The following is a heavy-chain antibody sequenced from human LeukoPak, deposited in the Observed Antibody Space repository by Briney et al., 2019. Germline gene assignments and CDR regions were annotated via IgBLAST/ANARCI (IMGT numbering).Heavy chain of an antibody. CDR3: ATDWSY. Sequence: GASVKVSCKASGYTFTNYYMHWVRQAPGQGLEWMGIINPSAGSTSYAQKFQGRITVTRDTSTSTVYMELRSLRPEDTAVYYCATDWSYWGQGTLVTVSS. CDR2: INPSAGST. J-gene: IGHJ4*02. CDR1: GYTFTNYY. V-gene: IGHV1-46*01.